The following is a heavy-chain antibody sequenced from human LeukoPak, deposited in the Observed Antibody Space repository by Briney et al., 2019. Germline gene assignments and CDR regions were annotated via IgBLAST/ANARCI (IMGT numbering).Heavy chain of an antibody. CDR2: IDYSGST. D-gene: IGHD4-23*01. V-gene: IGHV4-59*08. J-gene: IGHJ4*02. CDR3: ARLNGGN. CDR1: GGSISSYY. Sequence: SEALSLTCTVSGGSISSYYWSWIRQPPGKGLEWIGYIDYSGSTAYNPSLNGRVAVSVDTSKNQFSLKLRSVTAADTAVYYCARLNGGNWGPGILVTVSS.